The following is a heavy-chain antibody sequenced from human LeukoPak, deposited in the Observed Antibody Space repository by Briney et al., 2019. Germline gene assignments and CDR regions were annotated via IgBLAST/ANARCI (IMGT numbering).Heavy chain of an antibody. D-gene: IGHD2-21*01. CDR1: GFTFSSYG. CDR3: AKARPGALVVIAIDFYFDY. V-gene: IGHV3-30*02. J-gene: IGHJ4*02. CDR2: IQSDGSK. Sequence: GGSLRLSCAASGFTFSSYGMHWVRQAPGKGLEWVAFIQSDGSKYYADSVRGRFTISRDNSKNTLYLQMNSLRAEDTAVYYCAKARPGALVVIAIDFYFDYWGQGTLVTVSS.